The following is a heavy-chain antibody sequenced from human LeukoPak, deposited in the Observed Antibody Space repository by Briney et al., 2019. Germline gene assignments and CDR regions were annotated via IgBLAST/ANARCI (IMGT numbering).Heavy chain of an antibody. CDR3: ARAVVVVPAARFFDL. D-gene: IGHD2-2*01. CDR1: GGSISSSSYY. Sequence: PSETLSLTCTVSGGSISSSSYYWGWIRQPPGKGLEWIGSIYYSGSTYYNPSLKSRVTISVDTSKNQFSLKLSSVTAADTAVYYCARAVVVVPAARFFDLWGRGTLVTVSS. J-gene: IGHJ2*01. CDR2: IYYSGST. V-gene: IGHV4-39*07.